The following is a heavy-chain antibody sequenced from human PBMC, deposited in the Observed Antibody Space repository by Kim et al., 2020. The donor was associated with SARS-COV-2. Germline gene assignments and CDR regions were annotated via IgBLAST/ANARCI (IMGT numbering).Heavy chain of an antibody. Sequence: GGSLRLSCAASGFTFSSYSMNWVRQAPGKGLEWVSSISSSSSYIYYADSVKGRFTISRDNAKNTLYLQMNSLRAEDTAVYYCARGPRIGIVVGPAALHWFDPWGQGTLVTVSS. V-gene: IGHV3-21*01. J-gene: IGHJ5*02. CDR1: GFTFSSYS. CDR3: ARGPRIGIVVGPAALHWFDP. D-gene: IGHD2-2*02. CDR2: ISSSSSYI.